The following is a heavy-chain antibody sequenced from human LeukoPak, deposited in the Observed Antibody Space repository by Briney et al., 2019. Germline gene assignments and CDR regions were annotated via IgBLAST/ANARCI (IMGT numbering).Heavy chain of an antibody. J-gene: IGHJ1*01. D-gene: IGHD3-22*01. CDR1: GYTFTSYG. Sequence: GASVKVSCKASGYTFTSYGISWVRQAPGQGLEWMGWISAYNGNTNYAQKLQGRVTMTTDTSTSTAYMELRSLRSDDTAVYYCARGQLSYYYDSSVYFSAEYFQHWGQGTLVTVSS. CDR3: ARGQLSYYYDSSVYFSAEYFQH. V-gene: IGHV1-18*01. CDR2: ISAYNGNT.